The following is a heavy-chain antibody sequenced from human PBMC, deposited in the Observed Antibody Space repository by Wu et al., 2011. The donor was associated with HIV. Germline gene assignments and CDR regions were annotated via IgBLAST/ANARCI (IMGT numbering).Heavy chain of an antibody. CDR1: GDTFSTHA. CDR3: ARSWGAVPVGIQVFYHYYYMDV. J-gene: IGHJ6*03. D-gene: IGHD2-2*02. V-gene: IGHV1-69*05. CDR2: IIPIFGTP. Sequence: VQLVQSGAEVKKPGSSVKVSCKASGDTFSTHAIGWVRQAPGQGLVWMGGIIPIFGTPDYAQKFQGRVTISTDESTSTAYMELRSLRSDDTAVYYCARSWGAVPVGIQVFYHYYYMDVWGKGTTVTVSS.